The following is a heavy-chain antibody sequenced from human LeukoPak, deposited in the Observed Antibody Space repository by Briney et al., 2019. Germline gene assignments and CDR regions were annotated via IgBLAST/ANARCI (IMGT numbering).Heavy chain of an antibody. CDR2: IYSSGST. V-gene: IGHV4-59*12. D-gene: IGHD6-19*01. CDR3: ARDGAVAGQNYYYYYMDV. J-gene: IGHJ6*03. CDR1: GGSISSYY. Sequence: SETLSLTCTVSGGSISSYYWSWIRQPPGKGLEWIGYIYSSGSTNYNPSLKSRVTMSVDTSKNQFSLKLSSVTAADTAVYYCARDGAVAGQNYYYYYMDVWGKGTTVTVSS.